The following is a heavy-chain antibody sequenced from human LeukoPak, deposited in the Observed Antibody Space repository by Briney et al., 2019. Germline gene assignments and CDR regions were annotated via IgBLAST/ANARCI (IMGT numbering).Heavy chain of an antibody. V-gene: IGHV4-4*07. Sequence: SETLSLTCTVSGGSISSYYWSWIRQPAGKGLEWIGRIYTSGSTNYNPSLKGRVTMSVDTSKNQFSLKLSSVTAADTAVYYCAREGYDSSGYYYKAFDYWGQGTLVTVSS. D-gene: IGHD3-22*01. CDR1: GGSISSYY. CDR3: AREGYDSSGYYYKAFDY. CDR2: IYTSGST. J-gene: IGHJ4*02.